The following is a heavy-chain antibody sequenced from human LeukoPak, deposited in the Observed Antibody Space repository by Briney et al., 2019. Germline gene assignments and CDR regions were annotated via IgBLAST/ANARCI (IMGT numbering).Heavy chain of an antibody. CDR2: IYYSGST. J-gene: IGHJ4*02. V-gene: IGHV4-59*01. Sequence: PSETLSLTCSVSGGSISSYYWSWIRQPPGKGLEWIGYIYYSGSTNYNPSFKSRVTISVDTSKNQFSLKLSSVTAADTAVYYCARHRLEYSSESPEYYFDYWGQGTLVTVSS. D-gene: IGHD6-19*01. CDR3: ARHRLEYSSESPEYYFDY. CDR1: GGSISSYY.